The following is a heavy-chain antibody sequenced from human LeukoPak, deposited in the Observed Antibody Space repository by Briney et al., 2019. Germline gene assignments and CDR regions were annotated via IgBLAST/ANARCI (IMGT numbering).Heavy chain of an antibody. V-gene: IGHV4-59*12. Sequence: SETLSLTCTVSGGSISSDYWSWIRQPPGKGLEWIGYIYYRGSTNYNPSLKSRVTISVDTSKNQFSLKLSSVTAADTAVYYCARGSSVILEWFSLNWFDPWGQGTLVTVSS. J-gene: IGHJ5*02. CDR1: GGSISSDY. D-gene: IGHD3-3*01. CDR2: IYYRGST. CDR3: ARGSSVILEWFSLNWFDP.